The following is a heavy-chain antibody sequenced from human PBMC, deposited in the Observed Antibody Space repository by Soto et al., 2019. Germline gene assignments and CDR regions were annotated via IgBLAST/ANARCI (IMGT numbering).Heavy chain of an antibody. D-gene: IGHD1-1*01. Sequence: GWSXRLSCSSSVFTFSGYAMTWVRQAPGKGLEWVSSITGSCTSTYYADSVKGRFIISRYNSKNTVSLQMNSLRADDTAVYYCGKSPDFQSYNMDVWGPGTTVTVSS. V-gene: IGHV3-23*01. CDR1: VFTFSGYA. CDR3: GKSPDFQSYNMDV. J-gene: IGHJ6*02. CDR2: ITGSCTST.